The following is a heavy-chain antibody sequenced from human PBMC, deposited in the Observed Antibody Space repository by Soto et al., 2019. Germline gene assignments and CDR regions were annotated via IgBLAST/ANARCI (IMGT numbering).Heavy chain of an antibody. CDR2: IKSKTDGGTT. CDR3: TTGVPAAGYYYFGMDV. V-gene: IGHV3-15*01. Sequence: GGSLRLSCAASGFTFSNAWMSWVRQAPGKGLEWVCRIKSKTDGGTTDYAAPVKGRFTISRDDSKNTLYLQMNSLKTEDTAVYYCTTGVPAAGYYYFGMDVWGQGTTVTVSS. D-gene: IGHD2-2*01. J-gene: IGHJ6*02. CDR1: GFTFSNAW.